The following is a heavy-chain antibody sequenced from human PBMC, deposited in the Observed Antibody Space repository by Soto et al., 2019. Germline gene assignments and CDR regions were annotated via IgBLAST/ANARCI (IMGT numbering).Heavy chain of an antibody. D-gene: IGHD1-26*01. V-gene: IGHV3-23*01. CDR2: ISGSGGSR. CDR1: GCTFSSYA. J-gene: IGHJ4*02. CDR3: AKPTPGGASCRGYAY. Sequence: PGESLKTSCAGSGCTFSSYAMSWDRQAPGKGLEWVSAISGSGGSRYYADSVKCRFTICRDNYKNTLHLQMNSLRAEDTAVYYCAKPTPGGASCRGYAYWGQGTLVTVSS.